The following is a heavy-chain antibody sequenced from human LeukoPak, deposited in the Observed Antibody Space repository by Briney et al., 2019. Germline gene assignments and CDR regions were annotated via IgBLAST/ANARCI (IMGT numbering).Heavy chain of an antibody. D-gene: IGHD2-2*01. CDR1: GGTFSSYA. V-gene: IGHV1-69*13. Sequence: SVKVSCKASGGTFSSYAISWVRQAPGQGLEWMGGIIPIFGTANYAQKFQGRVTITADESTSTAYIELSSLRSEDTAVYYCAVVPAADYYYYYYMDVWGKGTTVTVSS. J-gene: IGHJ6*03. CDR2: IIPIFGTA. CDR3: AVVPAADYYYYYYMDV.